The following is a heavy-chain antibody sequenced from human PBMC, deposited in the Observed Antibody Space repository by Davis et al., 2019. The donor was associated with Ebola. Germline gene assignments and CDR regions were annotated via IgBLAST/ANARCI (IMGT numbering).Heavy chain of an antibody. V-gene: IGHV3-30*18. Sequence: GGSLRLSCAASGFTFRNYGMHWVRQAPGKGLEWVVIISSDCENKKYADSVKGRFTISRDNSKKMLYLEMNSLRAGDTAVYFCAKAIATMGYYLDYWGQGTLVPVSS. J-gene: IGHJ4*02. D-gene: IGHD3-10*01. CDR1: GFTFRNYG. CDR2: ISSDCENK. CDR3: AKAIATMGYYLDY.